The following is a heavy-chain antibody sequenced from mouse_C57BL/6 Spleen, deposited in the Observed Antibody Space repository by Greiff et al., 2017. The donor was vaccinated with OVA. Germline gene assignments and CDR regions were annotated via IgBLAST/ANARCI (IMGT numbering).Heavy chain of an antibody. CDR3: ATNWEWFAY. J-gene: IGHJ3*01. CDR1: GYTFTDYN. Sequence: VQLQQSGPELVKPGASVKIPCKASGYTFTDYNMDWVKQSHGKSLEWIGDINPNNGGTIYNQKFKGKATLTVDKSSSTAYMELRSLTSEDTAVYYCATNWEWFAYWGQGTLVTVSA. CDR2: INPNNGGT. D-gene: IGHD4-1*01. V-gene: IGHV1-18*01.